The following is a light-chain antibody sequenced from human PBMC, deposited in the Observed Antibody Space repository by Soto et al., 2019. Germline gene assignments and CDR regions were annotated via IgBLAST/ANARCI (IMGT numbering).Light chain of an antibody. CDR2: DAS. Sequence: EVVLTQSPATLSLSPGERATLSCRASQSIRTSLAWYQQKPGQAPRLVIFDASNRANGVPARFGGSGSGTDFTLTINSIEPEDFAVYYCQQRNVWPPITFGQGTRLEIK. J-gene: IGKJ5*01. CDR1: QSIRTS. CDR3: QQRNVWPPIT. V-gene: IGKV3-11*01.